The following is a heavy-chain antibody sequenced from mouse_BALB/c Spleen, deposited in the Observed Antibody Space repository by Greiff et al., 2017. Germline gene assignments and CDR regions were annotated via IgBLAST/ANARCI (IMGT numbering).Heavy chain of an antibody. V-gene: IGHV1-80*01. CDR3: AREYYYGLDY. Sequence: VQLQQSGAELVRPGSSVKISCKASGYAFSSYWMNWVKQRPGQGLEWIGQIYPGDGDTNYNGKFKGKATLTADKSSSTAYMQLSSLTSEDSAVYFCAREYYYGLDYWGQGTTLTVSS. CDR2: IYPGDGDT. D-gene: IGHD1-1*01. CDR1: GYAFSSYW. J-gene: IGHJ2*01.